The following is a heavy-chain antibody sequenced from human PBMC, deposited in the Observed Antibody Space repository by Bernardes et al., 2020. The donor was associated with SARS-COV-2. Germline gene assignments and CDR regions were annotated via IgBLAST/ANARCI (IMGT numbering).Heavy chain of an antibody. V-gene: IGHV3-30*18. D-gene: IGHD2-2*01. J-gene: IGHJ6*02. CDR2: ISYDGSNK. Sequence: GGSLRLSCAASGFTFSSYGMHWVRQAPGKGLEWVAVISYDGSNKYYADSVKGRFTISRDNSKNTLYLQMNSLRAEDTAVYYCAKERLVSYQLLFYYLDVIDVWGQGTTVTVSS. CDR1: GFTFSSYG. CDR3: AKERLVSYQLLFYYLDVIDV.